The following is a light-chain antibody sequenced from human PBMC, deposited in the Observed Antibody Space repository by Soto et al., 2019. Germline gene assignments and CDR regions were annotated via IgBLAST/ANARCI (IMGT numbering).Light chain of an antibody. Sequence: IVVTKSPGTLSLSPGERATLSCRASQSVSSSYLAWYQQKPGQAPRLLIYDVSNRATGIPARFSGSGSGTDFTLTISSLEPEDFAVYYCQQRSNWLRTFGQGTKVDIK. J-gene: IGKJ1*01. V-gene: IGKV3D-20*02. CDR2: DVS. CDR1: QSVSSSY. CDR3: QQRSNWLRT.